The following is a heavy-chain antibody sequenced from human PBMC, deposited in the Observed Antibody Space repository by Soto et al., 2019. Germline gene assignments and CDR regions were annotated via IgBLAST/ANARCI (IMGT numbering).Heavy chain of an antibody. J-gene: IGHJ5*02. D-gene: IGHD1-26*01. CDR1: GFTFSSYA. Sequence: GGSLRLSCAASGFTFSSYAMHWVRQAPGKGLEWVAVISYDGSNKYYADSVKGRFTISRDNSKNTLYLQMNSLRAEDTAVYYCARGPYSGSQRFDPWGQGTLVTVSS. CDR2: ISYDGSNK. V-gene: IGHV3-30-3*01. CDR3: ARGPYSGSQRFDP.